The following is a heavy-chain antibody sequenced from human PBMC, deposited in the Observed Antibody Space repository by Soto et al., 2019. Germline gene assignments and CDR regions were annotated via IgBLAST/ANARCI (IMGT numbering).Heavy chain of an antibody. CDR1: GYTFNTYS. V-gene: IGHV1-18*01. J-gene: IGHJ6*02. D-gene: IGHD2-8*01. CDR2: ISGYNGDT. CDR3: ARGLVYARGYYYYGMDV. Sequence: QVQLVQSGAEVKKPGASVKVSCKASGYTFNTYSISWVRQAPGQGLEWMGWISGYNGDTHYAQKLQGRVTMTTDTSTSTAYMELRSLRSDDTAVYYCARGLVYARGYYYYGMDVWGQGTTVTVSS.